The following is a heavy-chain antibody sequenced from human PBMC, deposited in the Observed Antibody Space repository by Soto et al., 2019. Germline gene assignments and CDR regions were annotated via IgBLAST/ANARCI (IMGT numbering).Heavy chain of an antibody. D-gene: IGHD5-18*01. J-gene: IGHJ4*02. CDR3: ARGSVQLWLHSLGY. CDR1: GYTFTGYY. V-gene: IGHV1-2*04. Sequence: ASVKVSCKASGYTFTGYYMHWLRQSPGQGLEWMGWINPNSGGTNYAQKFQGWVTMTRDTSISTAYMELSRLRSDDTAVYYCARGSVQLWLHSLGYWGQGTLVTVSS. CDR2: INPNSGGT.